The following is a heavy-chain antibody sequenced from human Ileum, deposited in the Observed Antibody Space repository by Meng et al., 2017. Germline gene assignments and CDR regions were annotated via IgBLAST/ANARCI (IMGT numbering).Heavy chain of an antibody. CDR1: GFTFSSYA. Sequence: QVQLVESGGGVGQPGRSLRLPCGSSGFTFSSYAMHWVRQAPGKGLEWVAVISYDGNNKYYADSVKGRFTISRDNSQNTLYLQMNSLRTEDTAVYYCAKDSRKYDNHPFNWFDPWGQGTLVTVSS. J-gene: IGHJ5*02. CDR3: AKDSRKYDNHPFNWFDP. D-gene: IGHD1-14*01. CDR2: ISYDGNNK. V-gene: IGHV3-30*18.